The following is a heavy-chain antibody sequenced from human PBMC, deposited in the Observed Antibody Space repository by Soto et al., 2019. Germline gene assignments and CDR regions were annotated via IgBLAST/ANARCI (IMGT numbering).Heavy chain of an antibody. CDR3: ARAYYDRSGYAVDP. V-gene: IGHV4-59*08. D-gene: IGHD3-22*01. J-gene: IGHJ5*02. Sequence: SETLSLTCAVYGGSFSGYYWSWIRQPPGKGLEWIGYIYYSGSTNYNPSLKSRVTISVDTSNNPFSLKLSSVTAADTAVYYCARAYYDRSGYAVDPWGQGTLVTVSS. CDR2: IYYSGST. CDR1: GGSFSGYY.